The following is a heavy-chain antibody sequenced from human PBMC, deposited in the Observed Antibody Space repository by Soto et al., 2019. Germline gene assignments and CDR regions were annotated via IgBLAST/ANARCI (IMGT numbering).Heavy chain of an antibody. Sequence: QVQLVQSGAEVKKPGSSVKVSCTASGGTFSRYGFTWVRQAPGQGFQWMGGIIPIFGTTHYEQNFQGRLSITADESTSTVYMELSSLRSDDTAIYFCARTYYQWEALHYFDFWGQGTLVTV. D-gene: IGHD1-26*01. V-gene: IGHV1-69*01. CDR2: IIPIFGTT. CDR3: ARTYYQWEALHYFDF. J-gene: IGHJ4*02. CDR1: GGTFSRYG.